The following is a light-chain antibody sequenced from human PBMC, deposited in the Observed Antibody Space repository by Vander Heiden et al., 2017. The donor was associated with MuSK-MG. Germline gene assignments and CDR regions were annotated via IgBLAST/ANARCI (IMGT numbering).Light chain of an antibody. Sequence: DIQMTQSPSTLPASVGDRVTITCRASETISGRLGWYQQKPGKATNLLIYKASSLESGGPSRFSGSVSGTEFTLTISGLQPDDFATYYCQQYNSFPWTFGQGTKVEIK. CDR3: QQYNSFPWT. CDR2: KAS. CDR1: ETISGR. V-gene: IGKV1-5*03. J-gene: IGKJ1*01.